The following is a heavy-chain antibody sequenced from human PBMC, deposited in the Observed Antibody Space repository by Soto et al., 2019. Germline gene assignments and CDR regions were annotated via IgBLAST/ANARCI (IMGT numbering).Heavy chain of an antibody. J-gene: IGHJ4*02. CDR3: ARSRITGTSPYY. D-gene: IGHD1-20*01. Sequence: PSETLSLTCTVSGGSISSSSYYWGWVRQPPGKGLEWIGEINHTGSTNYNPSLKSRVTISVDTSKNQFSLKLSSVTAADTAVYYCARSRITGTSPYYWGQGTLVTVSS. V-gene: IGHV4-39*07. CDR1: GGSISSSSYY. CDR2: INHTGST.